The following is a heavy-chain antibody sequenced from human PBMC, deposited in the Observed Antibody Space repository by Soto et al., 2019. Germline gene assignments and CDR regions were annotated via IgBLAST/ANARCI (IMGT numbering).Heavy chain of an antibody. CDR2: IYSGGST. CDR1: GFTVSSNY. Sequence: PGGSLRLSCAASGFTVSSNYMSWVRQAPGKGLEWVSVIYSGGSTYYADSVKGRFTISRDNSKNTLYLQMNSLRAEDTAVYYCASSPTTANYYYYYGMDVWGQGTTVTVSS. J-gene: IGHJ6*02. CDR3: ASSPTTANYYYYYGMDV. D-gene: IGHD4-17*01. V-gene: IGHV3-53*01.